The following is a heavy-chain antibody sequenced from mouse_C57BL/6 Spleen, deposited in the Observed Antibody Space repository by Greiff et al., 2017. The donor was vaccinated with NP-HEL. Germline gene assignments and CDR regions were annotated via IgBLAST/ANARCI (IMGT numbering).Heavy chain of an antibody. CDR3: ARSSGYGYDEGYYYAMDY. J-gene: IGHJ4*01. CDR2: IYPRSGNT. Sequence: VQRVESGAELARPGASVKLSCEASGYTFTSYGISWVKQRTGQGLEWIGEIYPRSGNTYYNEKFKGKATLTADKSSSTAYMELRSLTSEDSAVYFCARSSGYGYDEGYYYAMDYWGQGTSVTVSS. V-gene: IGHV1-81*01. D-gene: IGHD2-2*01. CDR1: GYTFTSYG.